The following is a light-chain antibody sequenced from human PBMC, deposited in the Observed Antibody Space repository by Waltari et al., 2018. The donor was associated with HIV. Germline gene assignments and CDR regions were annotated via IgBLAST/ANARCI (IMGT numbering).Light chain of an antibody. V-gene: IGKV3-20*01. Sequence: EIVLTQSPGTLSLYPGERATLSCRASQSVSSKFLAWYQQKPGQTPRLLLYGASSRATGIPDLFSGSGSGTDITLTVIRLEPEDFAWYYCQQYGNPPFAFGPGTKVDIK. CDR1: QSVSSKF. CDR2: GAS. J-gene: IGKJ3*01. CDR3: QQYGNPPFA.